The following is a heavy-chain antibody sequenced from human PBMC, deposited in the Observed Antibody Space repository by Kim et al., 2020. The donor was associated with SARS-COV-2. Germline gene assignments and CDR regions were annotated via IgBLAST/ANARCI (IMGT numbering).Heavy chain of an antibody. Sequence: SETLSLTCTVSGGSISSSSYYWGWIRQPPGKGLEWIGSIYYSGSTYYNPSLKSRVTISVDTSKNQFSLKLSSVTAADTAVYYCARHQRYSSGWYGNWFDPWGQGTLVTVSS. CDR2: IYYSGST. V-gene: IGHV4-39*01. D-gene: IGHD6-19*01. CDR3: ARHQRYSSGWYGNWFDP. CDR1: GGSISSSSYY. J-gene: IGHJ5*02.